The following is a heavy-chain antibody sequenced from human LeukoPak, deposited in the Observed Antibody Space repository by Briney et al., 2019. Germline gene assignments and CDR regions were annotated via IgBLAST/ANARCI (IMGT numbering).Heavy chain of an antibody. Sequence: PGGSLRLSCAASGFAFSGYNMNWVRQAPGKGLEWVSSITASSIYIYYADSVKGRFTISRDNAKNSLYLEMNSLRAEDTAVYYCARVSRDYYFDQWGQGTLVTVSS. V-gene: IGHV3-21*01. CDR3: ARVSRDYYFDQ. D-gene: IGHD5-24*01. CDR2: ITASSIYI. J-gene: IGHJ4*02. CDR1: GFAFSGYN.